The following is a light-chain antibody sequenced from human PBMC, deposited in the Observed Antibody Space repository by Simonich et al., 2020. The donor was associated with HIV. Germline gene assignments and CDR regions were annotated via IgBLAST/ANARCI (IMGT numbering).Light chain of an antibody. CDR1: QRISSN. V-gene: IGKV3-15*01. CDR3: QQYNDWPPWT. Sequence: EIVMTQSPATLSVSPGERATLTCRASQRISSNVAWYQQRPGQAPRLLIYDASTRATGIPARFSGSGAGTEFTLTINSMQSEDFAVYYCQQYNDWPPWTFGQGTKVEIK. J-gene: IGKJ1*01. CDR2: DAS.